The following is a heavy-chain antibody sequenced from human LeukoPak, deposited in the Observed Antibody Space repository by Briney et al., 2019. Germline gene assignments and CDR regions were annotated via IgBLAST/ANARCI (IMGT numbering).Heavy chain of an antibody. CDR3: AKGSYYDSSGSFYFDY. Sequence: PPGGSLRLSCAASGFTFSSYAVSWVRQAPGKGLEWVSGISGSGDNTYYADSVKGRFTISRDNSKNTLYVQVNSLGTEDTAAYYCAKGSYYDSSGSFYFDYWGQGTLVTVSS. CDR1: GFTFSSYA. CDR2: ISGSGDNT. V-gene: IGHV3-23*01. D-gene: IGHD3-22*01. J-gene: IGHJ4*02.